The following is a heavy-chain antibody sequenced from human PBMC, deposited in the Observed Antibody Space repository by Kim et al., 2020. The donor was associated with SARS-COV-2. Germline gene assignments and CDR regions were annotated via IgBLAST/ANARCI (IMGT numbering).Heavy chain of an antibody. CDR2: ISYDGSNK. J-gene: IGHJ4*02. V-gene: IGHV3-30-3*01. Sequence: GGSLRLSCAASGFTFSSYAMHWVRQAPGKGLVWVAVISYDGSNKYYADSVKGRFTISRDNSKNTLYLQMNSLRAEDTGVYYCARDLLPLHSNSWSVDYWGQGTLVTVSS. CDR1: GFTFSSYA. D-gene: IGHD6-13*01. CDR3: ARDLLPLHSNSWSVDY.